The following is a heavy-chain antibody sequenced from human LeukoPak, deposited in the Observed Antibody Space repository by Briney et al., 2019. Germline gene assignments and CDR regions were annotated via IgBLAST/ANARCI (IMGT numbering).Heavy chain of an antibody. D-gene: IGHD1-1*01. CDR3: ARGPIQHWLHNGMDV. CDR1: GFTFGDHA. CDR2: IRSIGYGETT. V-gene: IGHV3-49*04. J-gene: IGHJ6*02. Sequence: PGRSLGLSCITSGFTFGDHAMTWVRQAPGKGLEWVGFIRSIGYGETTEYAPSVKGRFTISRDNSNSIAYLQVNSLNTEDTGIYYCARGPIQHWLHNGMDVWGPGTTVIVSS.